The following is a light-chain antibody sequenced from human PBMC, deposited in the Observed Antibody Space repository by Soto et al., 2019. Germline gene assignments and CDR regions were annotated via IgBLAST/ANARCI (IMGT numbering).Light chain of an antibody. J-gene: IGKJ1*01. CDR2: GAS. V-gene: IGKV3-20*01. CDR3: QQYGSSGT. Sequence: EIVLTHSPGTLSLSPGEGATLSSRASQSVSNNYLAWYQQKPGQAPRLLIYGASNRATGIPDRFSGSGSGTDFTLTISRLEPEDFAVYYCQQYGSSGTFGQGTKVDI. CDR1: QSVSNNY.